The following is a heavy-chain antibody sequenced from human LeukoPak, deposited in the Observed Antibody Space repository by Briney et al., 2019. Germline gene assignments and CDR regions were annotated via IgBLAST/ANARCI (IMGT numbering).Heavy chain of an antibody. CDR1: DYAISSGSY. CDR3: ARVRGHSSDSNGYYSYFDY. D-gene: IGHD3-22*01. J-gene: IGHJ4*02. CDR2: SYHSGST. Sequence: SETLTLTCAVSDYAISSGSYCGWIRQSPGKGLEWIGSSYHSGSTYSDPSLKSRVTISVDTSKNEFSLKLSSVTAADTAVYFCARVRGHSSDSNGYYSYFDYWGQGTLVTVSS. V-gene: IGHV4-38-2*01.